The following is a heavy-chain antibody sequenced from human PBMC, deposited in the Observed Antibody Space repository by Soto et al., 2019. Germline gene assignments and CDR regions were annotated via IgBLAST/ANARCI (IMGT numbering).Heavy chain of an antibody. Sequence: GGSLRLSCAASGFTFSSYSMNWVRQAPGKGLEWVSSISSSSSYIYYADSVKGRFTISRDNAKNSLYLQMNSLRAEDTAVYYCAKVSDYYGSGSYYWNDYWGQGTLVTVSS. CDR1: GFTFSSYS. J-gene: IGHJ4*02. V-gene: IGHV3-21*04. D-gene: IGHD3-10*01. CDR3: AKVSDYYGSGSYYWNDY. CDR2: ISSSSSYI.